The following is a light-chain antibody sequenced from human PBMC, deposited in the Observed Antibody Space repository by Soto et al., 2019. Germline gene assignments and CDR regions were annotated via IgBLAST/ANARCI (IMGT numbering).Light chain of an antibody. Sequence: DIQMTQSPSSLSASVGDTVTITCRASQSISVHLNWYQQKPGKVPKLLIYAASNLQSGVPLRFSGSGSETDFALTISSLQPVDFATYYCQQSYITPYTFGQGTKLEIK. J-gene: IGKJ2*01. CDR3: QQSYITPYT. V-gene: IGKV1-39*01. CDR1: QSISVH. CDR2: AAS.